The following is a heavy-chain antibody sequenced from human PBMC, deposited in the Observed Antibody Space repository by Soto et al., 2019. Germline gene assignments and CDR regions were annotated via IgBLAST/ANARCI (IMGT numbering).Heavy chain of an antibody. D-gene: IGHD6-13*01. CDR1: GFTFSSCA. CDR3: AKDLYRSSWNSAPYY. Sequence: GSLRLSCAASGFTFSSCAMHWVRQAPGKGLEWVAVMSYDGSYEDYAESVKGRFTISRDNSKNTLYLQMNSLRPEDTAVYYWAKDLYRSSWNSAPYYGAKGTWATVPS. V-gene: IGHV3-30*18. CDR2: MSYDGSYE. J-gene: IGHJ4*02.